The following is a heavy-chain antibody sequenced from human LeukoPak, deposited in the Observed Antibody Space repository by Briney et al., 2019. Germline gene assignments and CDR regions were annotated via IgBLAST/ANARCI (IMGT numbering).Heavy chain of an antibody. CDR1: GGTFSSYA. Sequence: SVKVSCKASGGTFSSYAISWVRQAPGQGLEWMGGIIPIFGTANYAQKFQGRVTITTDESTSTAYMELSSLRSEDTAVYYCVYDSSGYYYGPFDYWGQGTLVTASS. CDR3: VYDSSGYYYGPFDY. V-gene: IGHV1-69*05. J-gene: IGHJ4*02. D-gene: IGHD3-22*01. CDR2: IIPIFGTA.